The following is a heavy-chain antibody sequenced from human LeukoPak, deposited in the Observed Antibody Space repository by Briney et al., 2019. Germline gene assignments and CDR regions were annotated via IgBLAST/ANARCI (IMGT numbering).Heavy chain of an antibody. Sequence: GGSLRLSCSASGFTFSTYAMSWVRRAPGKGLEWVSDISGSGDTTYFADSVKGRFTISRDNSKNTLYLQMNSLRGEDTAVYFCAKRAGVGSGSPLNNYFDYWGEGALVIVSS. CDR3: AKRAGVGSGSPLNNYFDY. V-gene: IGHV3-23*01. CDR2: ISGSGDTT. J-gene: IGHJ4*02. D-gene: IGHD3-22*01. CDR1: GFTFSTYA.